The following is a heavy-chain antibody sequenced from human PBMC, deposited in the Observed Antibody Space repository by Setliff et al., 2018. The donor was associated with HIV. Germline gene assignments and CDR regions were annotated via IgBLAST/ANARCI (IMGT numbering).Heavy chain of an antibody. CDR3: ARGRDDYNYDPFDI. CDR1: GYSISSGYY. Sequence: SETLSLTCAVSGYSISSGYYWGWIRQPPGKGLEWIGSIYHSASTYYNPSLKSRVTISVDTSKNQFSLKLSSVTAADTAVYYCARGRDDYNYDPFDIWGLGTMVTVSS. V-gene: IGHV4-38-2*01. CDR2: IYHSAST. J-gene: IGHJ3*02. D-gene: IGHD4-4*01.